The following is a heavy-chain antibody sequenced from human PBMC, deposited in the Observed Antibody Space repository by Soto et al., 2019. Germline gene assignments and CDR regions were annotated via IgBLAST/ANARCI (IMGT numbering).Heavy chain of an antibody. Sequence: SETLSLTCTVSGGSISSGDYYWSWIRQPPGKSLEWIGYIYYSGSTYYNPSLKSRVTISVDTSKNQFSLKLSSVTAADTAVYYCARGVVLVPAAINWFDPWGQGTLVTVSS. CDR1: GGSISSGDYY. J-gene: IGHJ5*02. CDR3: ARGVVLVPAAINWFDP. CDR2: IYYSGST. D-gene: IGHD2-2*02. V-gene: IGHV4-30-4*01.